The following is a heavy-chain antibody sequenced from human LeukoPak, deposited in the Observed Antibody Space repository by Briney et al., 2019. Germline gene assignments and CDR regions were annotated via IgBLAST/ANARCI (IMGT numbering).Heavy chain of an antibody. CDR1: GFTFSTYA. CDR2: ISGTGGST. D-gene: IGHD3-10*01. V-gene: IGHV3-23*01. J-gene: IGHJ4*02. CDR3: AKKLLWFGELLGPFDD. Sequence: GGSLRLSCAASGFTFSTYAMSWVRQAPGKGLECVSGISGTGGSTYYADSVKGRFTVSRDNSRNTLYLQMNSLRAEDTAVYYCAKKLLWFGELLGPFDDWGQGTLVTVSS.